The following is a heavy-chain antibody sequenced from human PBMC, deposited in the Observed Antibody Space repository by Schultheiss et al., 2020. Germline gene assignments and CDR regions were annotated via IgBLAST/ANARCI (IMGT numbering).Heavy chain of an antibody. CDR3: ARDNLPHDYGDYGGSHFDY. CDR1: GGSISSYY. J-gene: IGHJ4*02. Sequence: SETLSLTCTVSGGSISSYYWSWIRQPPGKGLEWIGYIYYSGSTNYNPSLKSRVTMSVDTSKNQFSLKLSSVTAADTAVYYCARDNLPHDYGDYGGSHFDYWGQGTLVTV. V-gene: IGHV4-59*12. D-gene: IGHD4-17*01. CDR2: IYYSGST.